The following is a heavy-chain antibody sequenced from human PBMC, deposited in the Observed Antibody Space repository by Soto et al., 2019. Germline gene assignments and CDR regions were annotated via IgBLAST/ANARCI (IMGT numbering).Heavy chain of an antibody. D-gene: IGHD2-2*01. Sequence: EVQLVESGGGLVKPGGSLRLSCVASGFTFSNAWMNWVRQAPGKGLEWVGLIKTKTAGGTADYAAPVQGRFTISRDDSKNTLYLQMNSLKTDDTAVYYCATGVLPPDYWGQGTLVTVSS. V-gene: IGHV3-15*05. CDR2: IKTKTAGGTA. CDR1: GFTFSNAW. J-gene: IGHJ4*02. CDR3: ATGVLPPDY.